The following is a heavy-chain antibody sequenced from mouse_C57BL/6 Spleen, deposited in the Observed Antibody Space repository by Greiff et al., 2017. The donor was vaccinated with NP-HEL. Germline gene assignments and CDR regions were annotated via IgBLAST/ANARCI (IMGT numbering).Heavy chain of an antibody. CDR3: ARWGSHYFDY. Sequence: QVQLQQPGAELVRPGTSVKLSCKASGYTFTSYWMHWVKQRPGQGLEWIGVIDPSDSYTNYNQKFKGKATLTVDTSSSTAYMQLSSLTSEDSAVYYCARWGSHYFDYWGQGTTLTVSS. J-gene: IGHJ2*01. CDR2: IDPSDSYT. V-gene: IGHV1-59*01. CDR1: GYTFTSYW.